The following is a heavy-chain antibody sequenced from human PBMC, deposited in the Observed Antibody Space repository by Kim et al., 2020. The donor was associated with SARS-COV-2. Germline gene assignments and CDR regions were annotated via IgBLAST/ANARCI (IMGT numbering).Heavy chain of an antibody. J-gene: IGHJ5*02. CDR3: ARDLVCSGGSCYPEGWFDP. V-gene: IGHV4-31*02. D-gene: IGHD2-15*01. Sequence: SRVTISVDTSKNQFSLKLSSVTAADTAVYYCARDLVCSGGSCYPEGWFDPWGQGTLVTVSS.